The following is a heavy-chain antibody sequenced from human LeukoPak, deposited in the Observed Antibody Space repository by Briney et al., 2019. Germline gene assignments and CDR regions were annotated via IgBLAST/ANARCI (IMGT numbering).Heavy chain of an antibody. Sequence: SETLSLTCTVSDEVITSNNWWSWVRQSPGKGLEWIGEIFHSGTTRYKASLESRVTMLLDKSKNQFSLRLNSVTAADTAVYYCARHFPNIAASMDVWGKGTTVTVSS. CDR2: IFHSGTT. V-gene: IGHV4-4*02. D-gene: IGHD6-6*01. CDR3: ARHFPNIAASMDV. J-gene: IGHJ6*03. CDR1: DEVITSNNW.